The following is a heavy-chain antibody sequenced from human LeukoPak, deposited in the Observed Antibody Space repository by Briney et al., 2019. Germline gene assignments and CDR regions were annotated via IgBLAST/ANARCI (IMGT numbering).Heavy chain of an antibody. V-gene: IGHV3-23*01. D-gene: IGHD4-23*01. J-gene: IGHJ4*02. CDR2: IFGGGATT. CDR1: GFTFSSYA. CDR3: ARDVGGNSRGFFDY. Sequence: GGSLRLSCAASGFTFSSYAMNWVRQAPGKGLEWVSGIFGGGATTYYADSVKGRFTISRDNSKNTLDLQMNSLRAGDTAVYYCARDVGGNSRGFFDYWGQGTLVTVSS.